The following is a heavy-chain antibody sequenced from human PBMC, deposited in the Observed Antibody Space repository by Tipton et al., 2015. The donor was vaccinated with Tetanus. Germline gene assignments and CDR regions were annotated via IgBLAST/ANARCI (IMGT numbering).Heavy chain of an antibody. J-gene: IGHJ4*02. V-gene: IGHV4-61*01. CDR2: IFYSGRT. Sequence: TLSLTCTVSGGSISSGTFYWDWIRQPPGKGLEWIAYIFYSGRTQYNPSLKSRATISVDTAKNQFSLQLASVTASDTAIYYCARTTRRWLHPDYWGQGTLVTVSS. CDR3: ARTTRRWLHPDY. CDR1: GGSISSGTFY. D-gene: IGHD5-24*01.